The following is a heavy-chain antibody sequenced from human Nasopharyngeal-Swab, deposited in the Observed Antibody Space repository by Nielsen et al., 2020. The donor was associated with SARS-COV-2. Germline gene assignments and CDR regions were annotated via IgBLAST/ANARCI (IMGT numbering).Heavy chain of an antibody. CDR3: AKPTIFGAEIDY. J-gene: IGHJ4*02. CDR1: GFTFHDFA. D-gene: IGHD3-3*01. V-gene: IGHV3-43D*03. Sequence: GGSLRLSFAASGFTFHDFAMHWVRQAPGKGLGWVSLITSDGDTTLYAASVKGRFTISRDNSRNSLYLQMNSLRLEDTAFYYCAKPTIFGAEIDYWGQGTLVTVSS. CDR2: ITSDGDTT.